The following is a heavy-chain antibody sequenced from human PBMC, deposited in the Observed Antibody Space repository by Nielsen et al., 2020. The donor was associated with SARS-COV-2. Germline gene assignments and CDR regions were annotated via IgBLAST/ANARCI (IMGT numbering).Heavy chain of an antibody. D-gene: IGHD6-6*01. J-gene: IGHJ4*02. CDR2: IYHSGST. CDR1: GGSFNGYF. V-gene: IGHV4-34*01. CDR3: ARMRIEYSSSAGSVPDY. Sequence: SETLSLTCTVYGGSFNGYFWSWIRQPPGKGLEWIGEIYHSGSTNYNPSLKSRVTISVDKSKNQFSLKLSSVTAADTAVYYCARMRIEYSSSAGSVPDYWGQGTLVTVSS.